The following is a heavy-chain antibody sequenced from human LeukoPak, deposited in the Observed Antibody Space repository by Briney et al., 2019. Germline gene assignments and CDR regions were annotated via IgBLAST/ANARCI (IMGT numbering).Heavy chain of an antibody. D-gene: IGHD6-13*01. CDR3: AKTATYSGTWHDAFDI. CDR2: IYYSGSA. V-gene: IGHV4-59*12. CDR1: GGSISGFY. J-gene: IGHJ3*02. Sequence: PSETLSLTCTVSGGSISGFYWGWIRQPPGKGLEWIGFIYYSGSANYNPSLKSRVTMSVDMSKNQFSLHLNSVTPEDTAVYYCAKTATYSGTWHDAFDIWGQGTMVTVSS.